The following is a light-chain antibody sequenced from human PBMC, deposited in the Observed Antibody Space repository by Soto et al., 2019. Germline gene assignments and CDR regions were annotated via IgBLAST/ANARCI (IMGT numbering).Light chain of an antibody. CDR1: QDIANF. V-gene: IGKV1-27*01. CDR2: AAS. J-gene: IGKJ4*01. CDR3: QKCKVAPFT. Sequence: ILMTQSPYSLSAFVEDRVPITCRASQDIANFLAWYQQKPGKVPKLLIYAASTLQSGVPSRFSGSGSGTDFTLTISSLQPEDVATYYCQKCKVAPFTFGGGTKVDIK.